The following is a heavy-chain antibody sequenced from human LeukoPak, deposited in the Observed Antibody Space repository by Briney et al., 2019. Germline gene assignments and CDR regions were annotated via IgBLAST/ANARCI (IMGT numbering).Heavy chain of an antibody. CDR1: GGSINSSDYY. Sequence: SETLSLTCTVSGGSINSSDYYWGWIRQLPGKGLEWIGSIYHSGSMYASLKSRVTISVDTSKNQFSLKMSSVTAADTAVYYCARHATSSTSGPPYDYWGQGTLVTVSS. D-gene: IGHD5-24*01. CDR2: IYHSGSM. CDR3: ARHATSSTSGPPYDY. J-gene: IGHJ4*02. V-gene: IGHV4-39*01.